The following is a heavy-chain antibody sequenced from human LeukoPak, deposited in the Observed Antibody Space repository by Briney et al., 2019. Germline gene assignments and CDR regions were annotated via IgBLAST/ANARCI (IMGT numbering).Heavy chain of an antibody. CDR3: ARGGYDILTGYQLDWFDP. D-gene: IGHD3-9*01. CDR2: IYYSGST. J-gene: IGHJ5*02. CDR1: GGSISSSSYY. V-gene: IGHV4-39*01. Sequence: SETLSLTCTVSGGSISSSSYYWGWIRQPPGKGLEWIGGIYYSGSTYYNPSLKSRVTISVDTSKNQFSLKLSSVTAADTAVYYCARGGYDILTGYQLDWFDPWGQGTLVTVSS.